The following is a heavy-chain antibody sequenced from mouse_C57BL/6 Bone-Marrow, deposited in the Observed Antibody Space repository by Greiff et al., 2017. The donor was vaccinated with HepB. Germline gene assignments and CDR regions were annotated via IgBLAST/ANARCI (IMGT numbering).Heavy chain of an antibody. CDR1: GYTFTSYW. CDR3: ARGYDLFAY. CDR2: IDPSDSYT. D-gene: IGHD2-2*01. J-gene: IGHJ3*01. Sequence: VQLQQPGAELVMPGASVKLSCKASGYTFTSYWMHWVKQRPGQGLEWIGEIDPSDSYTNYNQKFKGKSTLTVDKSSSTAYMQLSSLTSEDSAVYYCARGYDLFAYWGQGTLVTVSA. V-gene: IGHV1-69*01.